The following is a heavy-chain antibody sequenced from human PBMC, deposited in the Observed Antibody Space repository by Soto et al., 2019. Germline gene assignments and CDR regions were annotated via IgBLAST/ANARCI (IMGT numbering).Heavy chain of an antibody. J-gene: IGHJ5*02. CDR2: TYWNDDT. D-gene: IGHD4-17*01. CDR1: GFSLTTAGAG. V-gene: IGHV2-5*01. CDR3: AHRGYGNYPRGNWFDP. Sequence: QITLKESGPTLVKPTQTLTLTCTFSGFSLTTAGAGVGWIRQPPGKALEWLALTYWNDDTRYNPSLKSRLTITKDTSKNQVVLTMTYMDPVDTATYYCAHRGYGNYPRGNWFDPWGQGIQVIVSS.